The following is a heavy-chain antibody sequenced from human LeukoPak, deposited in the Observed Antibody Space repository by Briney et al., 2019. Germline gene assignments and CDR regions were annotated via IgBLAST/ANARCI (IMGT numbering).Heavy chain of an antibody. CDR3: ARDSSSLNWYFDL. D-gene: IGHD6-13*01. V-gene: IGHV4-59*01. CDR2: IYYSGST. J-gene: IGHJ2*01. Sequence: NPSETLSLTCTVSGGSISSYYWSWIRQPPGKGLEWIGYIYYSGSTNYNPSLKSRVTITVDTSKNQFSLKLSSMTAADTAVYYCARDSSSLNWYFDLWGRGTLVTVSS. CDR1: GGSISSYY.